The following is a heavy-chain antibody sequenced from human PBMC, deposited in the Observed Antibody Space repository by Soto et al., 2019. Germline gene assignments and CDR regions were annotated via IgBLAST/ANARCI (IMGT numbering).Heavy chain of an antibody. CDR1: GYTFTNND. D-gene: IGHD6-6*01. V-gene: IGHV1-8*01. CDR2: MNTNTNTT. CDR3: ARGVVKTSPLWLAP. Sequence: SVKVSCKASGYTFTNNDINWVRQAPVQGLEWIGWMNTNTNTTDSAEVFEGRVSLTWETSTSTAYLRLNSLKIDDTAVYYCARGVVKTSPLWLAPGGQEPLVTVPS. J-gene: IGHJ5*02.